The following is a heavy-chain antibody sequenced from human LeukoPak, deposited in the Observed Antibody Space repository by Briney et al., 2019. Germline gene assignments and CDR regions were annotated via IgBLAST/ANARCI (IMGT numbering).Heavy chain of an antibody. CDR2: IRGGSET. CDR1: GFSFSDYA. CDR3: AKANWVSNADAVW. Sequence: GGSLRLSCAASGFSFSDYALSWVRQAPARGPEWVSSIRGGSETFYADSVKGRFTLSRDDSRNTVYLQLNNLRVEDTAVYYCAKANWVSNADAVWWGQGTQVTVSS. V-gene: IGHV3-23*01. D-gene: IGHD1-1*01. J-gene: IGHJ4*02.